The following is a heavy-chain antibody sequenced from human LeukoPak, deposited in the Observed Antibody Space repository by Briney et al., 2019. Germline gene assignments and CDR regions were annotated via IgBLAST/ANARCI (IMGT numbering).Heavy chain of an antibody. V-gene: IGHV3-53*04. CDR1: GFSVSSNY. J-gene: IGHJ4*02. CDR3: AKDKKQWLVSTVFDY. Sequence: PGGSLRLSCAASGFSVSSNYMTWVRQAPGKGLEWVSVIYGGGDTHYADSVRGRFTISRHTSDNTLYLQMNSLRTEDTAVYYCAKDKKQWLVSTVFDYWGQGTLVTVSS. CDR2: IYGGGDT. D-gene: IGHD6-19*01.